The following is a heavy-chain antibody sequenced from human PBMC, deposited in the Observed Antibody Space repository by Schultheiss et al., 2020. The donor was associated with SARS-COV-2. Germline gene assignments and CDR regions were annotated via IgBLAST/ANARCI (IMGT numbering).Heavy chain of an antibody. CDR3: ARRQGDYSPFDY. Sequence: GGSLRLSCTGSGYSFTSYWIGWVRQLPGKGLECMGIIYPCDSDTRYSPSFQGQVTISADKSISTAYLQWSSLKASDTAMYYCARRQGDYSPFDYWGQGTLVTVSS. CDR1: GYSFTSYW. J-gene: IGHJ4*02. D-gene: IGHD4-17*01. CDR2: IYPCDSDT. V-gene: IGHV5-51*01.